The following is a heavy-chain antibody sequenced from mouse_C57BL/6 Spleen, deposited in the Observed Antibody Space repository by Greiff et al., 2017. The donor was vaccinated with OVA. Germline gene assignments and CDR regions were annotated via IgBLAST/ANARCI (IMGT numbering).Heavy chain of an antibody. CDR3: TKGLNYDYDEGTWFAY. CDR2: IYPGNSDT. D-gene: IGHD2-4*01. V-gene: IGHV1-5*01. J-gene: IGHJ3*01. CDR1: GYTFTSYW. Sequence: EVQLQQSGTVLARPGASVKMSCKTSGYTFTSYWMHWVKQRPGQGLEWIGAIYPGNSDTSYNQKFKGKAKLTAVTSASTAYMELSSLTNEDSAVYYCTKGLNYDYDEGTWFAYWGQGTLVTVSA.